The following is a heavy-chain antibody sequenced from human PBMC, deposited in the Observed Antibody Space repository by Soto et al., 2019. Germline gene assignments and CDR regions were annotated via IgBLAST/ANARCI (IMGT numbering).Heavy chain of an antibody. D-gene: IGHD6-6*01. J-gene: IGHJ6*02. CDR3: VKGQSSSWSQTGGMDV. V-gene: IGHV3-23*01. CDR1: GFTFSTYA. Sequence: EVQLLESGGGLVQPGGSLRLSCAASGFTFSTYALSWARQAPGKGLEWVAGIDDGGVSTYYADYVKGRLTISRDNSKNTLYLQMGSLRAEDTAVYYCVKGQSSSWSQTGGMDVWGQGTTVTVSS. CDR2: IDDGGVST.